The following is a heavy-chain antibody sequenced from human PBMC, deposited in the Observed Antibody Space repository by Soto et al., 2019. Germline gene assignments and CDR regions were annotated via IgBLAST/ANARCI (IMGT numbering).Heavy chain of an antibody. Sequence: GESLKISCAASGFTFSSYAMSWVRQAPGKGLEWVSAISGSGGSTYYAEPVKGRFTISRDNSKNTLYLQMNSLRAEDTAVYYCATAQYYDFWSGTRRFDYWGQGTLVTVSS. V-gene: IGHV3-23*01. D-gene: IGHD3-3*01. J-gene: IGHJ4*02. CDR3: ATAQYYDFWSGTRRFDY. CDR1: GFTFSSYA. CDR2: ISGSGGST.